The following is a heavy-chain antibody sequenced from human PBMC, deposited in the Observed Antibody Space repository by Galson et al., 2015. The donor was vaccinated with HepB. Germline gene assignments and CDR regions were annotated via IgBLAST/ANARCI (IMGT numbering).Heavy chain of an antibody. D-gene: IGHD2-2*01. CDR3: ARDRTSLNHLYYYYMDV. CDR1: GGTFSSYA. CDR2: IIPILGLA. V-gene: IGHV1-69*10. Sequence: SCKASGGTFSSYAISWVRQAPGQGLEWMGGIIPILGLANYAQKFQGRVTITADKSTSTAYMELSSLRSEDTAVYYCARDRTSLNHLYYYYMDVWGKGTTVTVSS. J-gene: IGHJ6*03.